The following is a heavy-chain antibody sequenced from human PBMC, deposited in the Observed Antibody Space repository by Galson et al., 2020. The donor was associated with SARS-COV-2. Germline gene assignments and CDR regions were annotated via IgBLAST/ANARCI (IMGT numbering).Heavy chain of an antibody. V-gene: IGHV4-61*09. J-gene: IGHJ4*02. CDR3: AGYDFWSASYS. D-gene: IGHD3-3*01. CDR1: GASVTGTTYY. CDR2: IYSSGSA. Sequence: SETLSLTCTVSGASVTGTTYYWNWIRQPAGKGLEWIGHIYSSGSANYNPSLKSRATISVDTSKSHFSLKLSSVTAADTAVDYCAGYDFWSASYSWGRGTLVTVSS.